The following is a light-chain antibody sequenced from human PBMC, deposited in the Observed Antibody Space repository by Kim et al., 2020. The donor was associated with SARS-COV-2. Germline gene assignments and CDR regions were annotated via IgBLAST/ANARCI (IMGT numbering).Light chain of an antibody. CDR1: QSVSSN. J-gene: IGKJ2*01. V-gene: IGKV3-15*01. CDR2: GAS. CDR3: QQYNNLPPMYT. Sequence: SPGERATLSCGASQSVSSNLAWYQQKPGQAPRLLIYGASTRATGIPARFSGSGSGTEFTLTISSLQSEDFAVYYCQQYNNLPPMYTFGQGTKLEI.